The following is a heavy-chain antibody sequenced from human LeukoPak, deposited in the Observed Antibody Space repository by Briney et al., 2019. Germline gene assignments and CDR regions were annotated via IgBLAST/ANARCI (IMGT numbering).Heavy chain of an antibody. D-gene: IGHD3-10*01. J-gene: IGHJ4*02. CDR1: GFTFRNYV. CDR3: AREGYYGSGSPPSLYFDY. V-gene: IGHV3-30-3*01. Sequence: GGSLRLSCAASGFTFRNYVIHWVRQAPGKGLEWVAVTSSDLNVKLCADSVKGRFTISRDNSRSTLYLQMNSLRPEDTAIYYCAREGYYGSGSPPSLYFDYWDQGTLVTVSS. CDR2: TSSDLNVK.